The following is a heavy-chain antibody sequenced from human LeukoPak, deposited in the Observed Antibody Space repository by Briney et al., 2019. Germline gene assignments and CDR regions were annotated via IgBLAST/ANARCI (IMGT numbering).Heavy chain of an antibody. CDR1: GFTFSSYA. J-gene: IGHJ5*02. CDR2: ISGSAGTT. CDR3: ARDISVTTSYNWFDP. D-gene: IGHD4-17*01. V-gene: IGHV3-23*01. Sequence: AGGSLRLSCAASGFTFSSYAMRWVRQAPGKGLEWVSAISGSAGTTYYADSVKGRFTISRDNSKNTLYLQMNSLRAEDTAVYYCARDISVTTSYNWFDPWGQGTLVTVSS.